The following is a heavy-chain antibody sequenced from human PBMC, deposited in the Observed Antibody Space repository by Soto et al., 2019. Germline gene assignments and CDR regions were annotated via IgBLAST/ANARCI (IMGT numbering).Heavy chain of an antibody. CDR2: ISYDESRQ. J-gene: IGHJ4*02. D-gene: IGHD5-18*01. Sequence: QERLVESGGDVVQTGKFLRLSCAAFGFPFRTYDMHWVRQAPGKGLEWMAVISYDESRQYYADSVKGRFTISRVNSINTLSLLLTDVRPADTAVYYCARTRALRLLELWGQGTQVTVSS. V-gene: IGHV3-30*03. CDR1: GFPFRTYD. CDR3: ARTRALRLLEL.